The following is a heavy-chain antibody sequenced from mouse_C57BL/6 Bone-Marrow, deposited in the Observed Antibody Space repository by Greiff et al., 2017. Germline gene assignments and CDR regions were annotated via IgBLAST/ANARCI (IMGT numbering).Heavy chain of an antibody. CDR1: GYTFTSYG. V-gene: IGHV1-58*01. J-gene: IGHJ2*01. D-gene: IGHD3-1*01. CDR2: IYIGNGYT. Sequence: EVKLQESGAELVRSGSSVKMSCKTSGYTFTSYGINWVKQRPGQGLEWIGYIYIGNGYTEYTEKFKGKATLTSDTSSSTAYMQLSSLTSEDSAIYFCARSGGNYVDYWGQGTTLTVSS. CDR3: ARSGGNYVDY.